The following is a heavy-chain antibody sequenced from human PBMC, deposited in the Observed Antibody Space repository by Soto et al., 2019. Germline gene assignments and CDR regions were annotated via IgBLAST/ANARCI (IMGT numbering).Heavy chain of an antibody. D-gene: IGHD6-19*01. J-gene: IGHJ6*02. CDR3: VRGWGSRWNYYGMDV. CDR1: GDSVSGDTAA. Sequence: SQTLSLTCAISGDSVSGDTAAWNWIRQSPSRGLEWLGRTYYRSKWYNDYAGSVKSRISINPDTSKNQVSLHLNSVSPEDTAVYFCVRGWGSRWNYYGMDVWCQGTTVNVSS. V-gene: IGHV6-1*01. CDR2: TYYRSKWYN.